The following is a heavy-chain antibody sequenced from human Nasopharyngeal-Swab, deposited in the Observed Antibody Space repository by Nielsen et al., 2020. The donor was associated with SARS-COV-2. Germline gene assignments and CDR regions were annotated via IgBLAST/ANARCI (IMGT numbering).Heavy chain of an antibody. J-gene: IGHJ6*02. V-gene: IGHV4-59*01. CDR2: IYYSGST. D-gene: IGHD4-17*01. CDR1: GGSISSYY. CDR3: ARDLLYGDFYYYYGMDV. Sequence: SQTLSLTCAVSGGSISSYYWSWIRQPPGKGLEWIGYIYYSGSTNYNPSLKSRVTISVDTSKNQFSLKLRSVTAADTAVYYCARDLLYGDFYYYYGMDVWGQGTTVTVSS.